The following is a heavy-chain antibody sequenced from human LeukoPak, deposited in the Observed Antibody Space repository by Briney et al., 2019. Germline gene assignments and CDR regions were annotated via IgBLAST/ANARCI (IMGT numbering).Heavy chain of an antibody. CDR2: MNPNSGNT. CDR1: GYTFTSYD. D-gene: IGHD6-6*01. V-gene: IGHV1-8*01. CDR3: ARKRVSSSSTYYYYGMDV. J-gene: IGHJ6*02. Sequence: ASVKVSCKASGYTFTSYDINWVRQATGQGLEWMGWMNPNSGNTGYAQKFQGRVTITADESTSTAYMELSSLRSEDTAVYYCARKRVSSSSTYYYYGMDVWGQGTTVTVSS.